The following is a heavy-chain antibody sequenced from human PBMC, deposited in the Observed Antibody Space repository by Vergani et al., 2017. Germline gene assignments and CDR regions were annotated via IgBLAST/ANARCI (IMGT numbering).Heavy chain of an antibody. CDR1: GGTFGSYA. J-gene: IGHJ6*02. V-gene: IGHV1-69*12. D-gene: IGHD2-2*01. CDR3: ARGVYCSSTSCYGRDYYYGMDV. Sequence: QVQLVQSGAEVKKPGSSVKVSCKASGGTFGSYAISWVRQAPGQGLEWMGGIIPIFGTANYAQKFQGRVTITADESTSTAYMELSSLRSEDTAVYYCARGVYCSSTSCYGRDYYYGMDVWGQGTTVTVSS. CDR2: IIPIFGTA.